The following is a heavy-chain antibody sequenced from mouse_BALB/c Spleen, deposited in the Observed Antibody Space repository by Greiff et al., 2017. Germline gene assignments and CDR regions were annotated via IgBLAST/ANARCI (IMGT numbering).Heavy chain of an antibody. J-gene: IGHJ2*01. CDR2: INPSTGYT. CDR1: GYTFTSYW. V-gene: IGHV1-7*01. D-gene: IGHD4-1*01. CDR3: AREGNWDY. Sequence: QVQLQQSGAELAKPGASVKMSCKASGYTFTSYWMHWVKQRPGQGLEWIGYINPSTGYTEYNQKFKDKATLTADKSSSTAYMQLSSLTSEDSAVYYCAREGNWDYWGQGTTLTVSS.